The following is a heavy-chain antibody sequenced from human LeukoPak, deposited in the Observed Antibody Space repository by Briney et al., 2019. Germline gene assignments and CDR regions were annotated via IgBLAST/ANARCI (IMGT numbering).Heavy chain of an antibody. CDR2: ISSSSSYI. J-gene: IGHJ3*02. Sequence: PGGSLRLSCAASGFTFSSYSMNWVRQAPGKGLEWVSSISSSSSYIYYADSVKGRLTISRDNAKNSLYLQMNSLRAEDTAVYYCARDRGGSYSPVDAFDIWGQGTMVTVSS. V-gene: IGHV3-21*03. D-gene: IGHD1-26*01. CDR1: GFTFSSYS. CDR3: ARDRGGSYSPVDAFDI.